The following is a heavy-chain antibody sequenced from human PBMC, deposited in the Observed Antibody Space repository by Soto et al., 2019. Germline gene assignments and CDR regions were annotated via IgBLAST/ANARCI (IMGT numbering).Heavy chain of an antibody. D-gene: IGHD5-18*01. Sequence: ASVNVSCKASCYTFTSYCISWVGQAPGQGLEWMGWISAYNGNTNYAQKLQGRVTMTTDTSTSTAYMELRSLRSDDTAVYYCARSPPVDTAMVLLKGWFDPWGQGILVTVSS. J-gene: IGHJ5*02. CDR2: ISAYNGNT. CDR1: CYTFTSYC. CDR3: ARSPPVDTAMVLLKGWFDP. V-gene: IGHV1-18*01.